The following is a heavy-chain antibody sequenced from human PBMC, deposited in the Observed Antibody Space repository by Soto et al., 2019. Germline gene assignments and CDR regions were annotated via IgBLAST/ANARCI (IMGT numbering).Heavy chain of an antibody. Sequence: SGPTLVNPTQTLTLTCTFSGFSLSTSGVGVGWIRQPPGKALEWLALIYWDDDKRYSPSLKSRLTISKDTSKNQVVLKMTNMDPVDTATYYCAHFEIDDFWSGYRLSSRNYYYYYMDVWGKGTTVTVSS. CDR3: AHFEIDDFWSGYRLSSRNYYYYYMDV. V-gene: IGHV2-5*02. CDR1: GFSLSTSGVG. CDR2: IYWDDDK. J-gene: IGHJ6*03. D-gene: IGHD3-3*01.